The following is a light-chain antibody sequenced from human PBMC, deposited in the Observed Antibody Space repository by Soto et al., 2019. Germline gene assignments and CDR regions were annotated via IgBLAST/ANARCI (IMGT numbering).Light chain of an antibody. Sequence: QSVLTQPPPASGSPGQSVTISCTGTSSDVGGYKYVSWYQQYPGKAPKLMIYAVNKRPSGVPDRFSGSKSGNTASLTVSGLQAEDEADYYCCSYTGSGNFYVFGTGTKVTVL. CDR3: CSYTGSGNFYV. CDR2: AVN. J-gene: IGLJ1*01. V-gene: IGLV2-8*01. CDR1: SSDVGGYKY.